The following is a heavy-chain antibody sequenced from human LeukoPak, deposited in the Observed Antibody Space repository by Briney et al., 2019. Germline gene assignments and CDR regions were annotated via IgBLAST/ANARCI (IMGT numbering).Heavy chain of an antibody. CDR3: ARDLYSSGWYGPGEDY. J-gene: IGHJ4*02. V-gene: IGHV3-33*08. CDR2: IWYDGSNK. Sequence: GGSLRLSCEASGSPFGSYGMHWVRQAPGKGLEWVAVIWYDGSNKYYADSVKGRFTISRDNSKNTLYLQMNSLRAEDTAVYYCARDLYSSGWYGPGEDYWGQGTLVTVSS. CDR1: GSPFGSYG. D-gene: IGHD6-19*01.